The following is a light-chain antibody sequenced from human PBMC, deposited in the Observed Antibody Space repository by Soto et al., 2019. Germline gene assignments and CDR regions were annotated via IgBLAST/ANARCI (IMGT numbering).Light chain of an antibody. CDR1: QGISNF. J-gene: IGKJ5*01. V-gene: IGKV1-27*01. Sequence: DIQMTQSTSSLSASVGDRVTITCRASQGISNFLAWYQQKPGKVPKLLISAPSTLQSGLPSRFSGSGSGTDFTLTITSLQPEDVATYYCQKYSSVITFGQGTRLEIK. CDR3: QKYSSVIT. CDR2: APS.